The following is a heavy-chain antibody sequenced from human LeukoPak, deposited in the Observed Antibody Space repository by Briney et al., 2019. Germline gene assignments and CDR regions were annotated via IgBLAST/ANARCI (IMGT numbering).Heavy chain of an antibody. CDR2: INPNSGDT. V-gene: IGHV1-2*06. D-gene: IGHD7-27*01. CDR3: ARDLSSTSNWELDY. J-gene: IGHJ4*02. CDR1: GYTFTGYF. Sequence: GASVKVSCKAFGYTFTGYFIHWVRQAPGQGLDWMGQINPNSGDTNYEQTFQGRVTMTRDTSISTVYMDLSRLTSDDTAVYYCARDLSSTSNWELDYWGQGTPVTVSS.